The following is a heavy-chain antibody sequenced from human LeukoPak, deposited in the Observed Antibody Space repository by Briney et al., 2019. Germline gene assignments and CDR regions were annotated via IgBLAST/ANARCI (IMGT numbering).Heavy chain of an antibody. CDR3: AHGLEGPYQLGAPYYFDY. CDR2: IYWDNDK. V-gene: IGHV2-5*02. D-gene: IGHD7-27*01. CDR1: GFPLSTSGVG. Sequence: SGPTLVKPTQTLTLPCTFSGFPLSTSGVGVGWIRQPPGKALEWLALIYWDNDKRYSPSLKSRLTITKDTSKNQVVLTMTNMDPVDTATYYWAHGLEGPYQLGAPYYFDYWGQGTLVTVSS. J-gene: IGHJ4*02.